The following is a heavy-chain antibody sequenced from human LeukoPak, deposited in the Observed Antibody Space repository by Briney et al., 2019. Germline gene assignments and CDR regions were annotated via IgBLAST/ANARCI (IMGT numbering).Heavy chain of an antibody. V-gene: IGHV3-7*01. CDR1: GFTFSNYW. D-gene: IGHD4-17*01. J-gene: IGHJ4*02. Sequence: GGSLRLSCAASGFTFSNYWMSWVRQAPGKGPEWVANIKKDGSEKYYVDSAKGRFTISRDNANNSLYVQMNSLRGEDTGVYYCARESRGRSKIDYWGQGTLVTVSS. CDR2: IKKDGSEK. CDR3: ARESRGRSKIDY.